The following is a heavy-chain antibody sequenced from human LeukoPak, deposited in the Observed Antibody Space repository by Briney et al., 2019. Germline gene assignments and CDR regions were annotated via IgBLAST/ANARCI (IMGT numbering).Heavy chain of an antibody. D-gene: IGHD6-19*01. Sequence: SETLSLTCTVSGGSISSYYWTWIRQTPGKGLEWIGYIYYSGGTDYNPSLKSRVTISVDTSKNQFSLKLSSVTAADTAVYYCARESYYSGWFDYWGQGTLVTVSS. CDR2: IYYSGGT. CDR3: ARESYYSGWFDY. J-gene: IGHJ4*02. CDR1: GGSISSYY. V-gene: IGHV4-59*01.